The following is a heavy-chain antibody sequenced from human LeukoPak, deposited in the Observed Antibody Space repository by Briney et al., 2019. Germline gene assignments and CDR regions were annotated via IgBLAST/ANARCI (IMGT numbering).Heavy chain of an antibody. V-gene: IGHV4-34*01. CDR2: INHSGST. D-gene: IGHD1-1*01. CDR1: GGSFTDYY. Sequence: SETLSLTCAVYGGSFTDYYWTWIRQPPGKGLEWIGEINHSGSTNYSPSLNSRVTISVDTSKNQFSLKMTSVTAADTAIYYCARSSVGTTSGHYSYMDFWSKGTTVIVSS. CDR3: ARSSVGTTSGHYSYMDF. J-gene: IGHJ6*03.